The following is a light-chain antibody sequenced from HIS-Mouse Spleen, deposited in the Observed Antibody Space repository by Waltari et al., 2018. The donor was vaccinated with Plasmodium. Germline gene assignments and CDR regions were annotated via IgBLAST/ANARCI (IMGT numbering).Light chain of an antibody. CDR3: QAWDSSTVV. Sequence: SYELTQPPSVSVSPGQTASITCSGDKLGDKYACWYQQKPGQSPVLVIYQDSKRPSGIPEGFSGSNSGNTATLTISGTQAMDEADYYCQAWDSSTVVFGVGTKLTVL. V-gene: IGLV3-1*01. J-gene: IGLJ2*01. CDR2: QDS. CDR1: KLGDKY.